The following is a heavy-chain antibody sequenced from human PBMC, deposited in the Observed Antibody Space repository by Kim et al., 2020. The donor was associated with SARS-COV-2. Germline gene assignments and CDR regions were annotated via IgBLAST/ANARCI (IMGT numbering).Heavy chain of an antibody. Sequence: SLKSRVTISVDTSKNQCSLKLSSVTAADTAVYYCARHAIAAAGTQKIDYWGQGTLVTVSS. V-gene: IGHV4-39*01. J-gene: IGHJ4*02. D-gene: IGHD6-13*01. CDR3: ARHAIAAAGTQKIDY.